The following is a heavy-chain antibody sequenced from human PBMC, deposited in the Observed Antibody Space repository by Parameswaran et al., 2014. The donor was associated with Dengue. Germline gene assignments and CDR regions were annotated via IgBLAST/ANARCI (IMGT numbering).Heavy chain of an antibody. J-gene: IGHJ4*02. CDR2: ISSSGSTI. Sequence: VRQAPGKGLEWVSYISSSGSTIHYADSVKGRFTISRDNAKNSLFLQMNSLRAEDTAVYYCAREGIGSHGDYWGQGTLVTVSS. D-gene: IGHD1-26*01. V-gene: IGHV3-48*03. CDR3: AREGIGSHGDY.